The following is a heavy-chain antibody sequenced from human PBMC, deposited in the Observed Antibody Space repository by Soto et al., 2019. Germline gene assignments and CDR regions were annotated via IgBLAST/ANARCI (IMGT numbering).Heavy chain of an antibody. V-gene: IGHV4-38-2*02. CDR1: GYSIRSGYY. CDR3: ARDRPGAEYYDLGRAAGLYYYYGMDV. D-gene: IGHD3-3*01. Sequence: PSETLSLTCAVSGYSIRSGYYWGWIRQPPGKGLEWIGSIYHSGSTYYNPSLKSRVTISVDTSKNQFSLKLSSVTAADTAVYYFARDRPGAEYYDLGRAAGLYYYYGMDVWGQGTTVTVSS. J-gene: IGHJ6*02. CDR2: IYHSGST.